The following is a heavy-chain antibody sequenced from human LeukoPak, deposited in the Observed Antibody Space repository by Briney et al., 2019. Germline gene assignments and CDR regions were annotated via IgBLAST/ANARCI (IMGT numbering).Heavy chain of an antibody. J-gene: IGHJ4*02. CDR2: IKQDGSEK. CDR3: ARDHYGDYGLGTRFDY. D-gene: IGHD4-17*01. CDR1: GFTFSSYW. V-gene: IGHV3-7*01. Sequence: GGSLRLSCAASGFTFSSYWVSWVRQAPGKGLEWVANIKQDGSEKYYVDSVKGRFTISRDNAKNSLYLQMNSLRAEDTAVYYCARDHYGDYGLGTRFDYWGQGTLVTVSS.